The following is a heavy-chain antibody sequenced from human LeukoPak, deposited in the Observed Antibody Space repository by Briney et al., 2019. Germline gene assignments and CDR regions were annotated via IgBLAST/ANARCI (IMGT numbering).Heavy chain of an antibody. CDR3: ARDLPGLDV. Sequence: TGGSLRLSCAASGFTFNSYGMHWVRQAPGKGLEWVAVIWYDGSNKYYADSVKGRFTISRDNSKNTLYLQMNSLRAEDTAVYYSARDLPGLDVWGKGTTVTVSS. J-gene: IGHJ6*04. CDR2: IWYDGSNK. V-gene: IGHV3-33*01. D-gene: IGHD2-2*01. CDR1: GFTFNSYG.